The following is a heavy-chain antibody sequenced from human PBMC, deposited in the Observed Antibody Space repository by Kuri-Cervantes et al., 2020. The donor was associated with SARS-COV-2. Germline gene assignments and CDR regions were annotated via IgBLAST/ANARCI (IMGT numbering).Heavy chain of an antibody. CDR1: GGTFSSYA. D-gene: IGHD6-13*01. Sequence: SVKVSCKASGGTFSSYAISWVRQAPGQGLEWMGGIIPIFGTANYAQKFQGRVTITTDESTSTAYMELSSLRSDDTAVYYCARDAVAAAGSEWFDPWGQGTLVTVSS. CDR3: ARDAVAAAGSEWFDP. V-gene: IGHV1-69*05. J-gene: IGHJ5*02. CDR2: IIPIFGTA.